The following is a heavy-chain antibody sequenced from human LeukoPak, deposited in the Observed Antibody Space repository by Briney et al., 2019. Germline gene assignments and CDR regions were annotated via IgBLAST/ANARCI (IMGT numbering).Heavy chain of an antibody. CDR1: GFTFSSSV. Sequence: GSLRLSCVASGFTFSSSVLSWVRQAPGKGLEWVSTFSGSSGNIYYADSVKGRFTISRDNYKNTVYPQMNSLRADDTALYYCAKREARSFEFWGQGTLVTVSS. V-gene: IGHV3-23*01. CDR2: FSGSSGNI. D-gene: IGHD5-24*01. J-gene: IGHJ4*02. CDR3: AKREARSFEF.